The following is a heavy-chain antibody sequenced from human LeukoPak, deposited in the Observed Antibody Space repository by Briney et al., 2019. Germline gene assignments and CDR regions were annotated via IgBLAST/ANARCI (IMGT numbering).Heavy chain of an antibody. CDR3: SRIFGGTKGYFQH. V-gene: IGHV4-38-2*02. J-gene: IGHJ1*01. Sequence: SETLSLTCSVSDYSIRDGFFWCWIRQPPGRGLEWIGSVYHSGSTYHHQSLQSRVTISLDMSRNQFSLNLRSVIAADTAVYYCSRIFGGTKGYFQHWSQGTLVTVSS. D-gene: IGHD3-3*01. CDR2: VYHSGST. CDR1: DYSIRDGFF.